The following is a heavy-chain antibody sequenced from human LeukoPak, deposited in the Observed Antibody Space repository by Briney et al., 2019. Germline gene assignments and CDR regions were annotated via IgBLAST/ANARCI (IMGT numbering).Heavy chain of an antibody. CDR2: ISGSGGST. Sequence: PGGSLRLSCAASGFTFSSYGMHWVRQAPGKGLEWVSAISGSGGSTYYADSVKGRFTISRDNSKNTLYLQMNSLRAEDTAVYYCAKGDDFWSGYPDYWGQGTLVTVSS. CDR1: GFTFSSYG. CDR3: AKGDDFWSGYPDY. J-gene: IGHJ4*02. V-gene: IGHV3-23*01. D-gene: IGHD3-3*01.